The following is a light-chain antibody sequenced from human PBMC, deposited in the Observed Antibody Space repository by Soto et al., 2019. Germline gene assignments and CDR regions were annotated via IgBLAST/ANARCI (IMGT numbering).Light chain of an antibody. J-gene: IGKJ4*01. Sequence: EIVLTQSPATLSLSPGQRATLSCRASQSVGTYLVWYQQKPGRAPRLLIYDTSKRATGIPERFSGSGSGTDFTVTIRSLEPEDVAVYYCQKRSDWPRAFGGGTKVE. CDR3: QKRSDWPRA. V-gene: IGKV3-11*01. CDR2: DTS. CDR1: QSVGTY.